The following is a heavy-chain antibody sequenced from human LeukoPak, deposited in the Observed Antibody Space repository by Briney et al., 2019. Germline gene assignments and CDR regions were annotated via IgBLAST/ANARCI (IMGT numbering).Heavy chain of an antibody. J-gene: IGHJ4*02. D-gene: IGHD3-3*01. CDR1: GGSISSGDYY. CDR3: ATNRRFLEWLFFDY. V-gene: IGHV4-30-4*08. Sequence: SETLSLTCTVSGGSISSGDYYWSWIRQPPGKGLEWIGYIYYSGSTYYNPSLKSRVTMSVDTSKNHFSLKLSSVTAADTAVYYCATNRRFLEWLFFDYWGQGTLVTVSS. CDR2: IYYSGST.